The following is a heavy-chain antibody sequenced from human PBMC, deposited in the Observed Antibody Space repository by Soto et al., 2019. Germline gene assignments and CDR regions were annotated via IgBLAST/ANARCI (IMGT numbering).Heavy chain of an antibody. Sequence: SVKVSCKASGGTFSSYAISWVRQAPGQGLEWMGGIIPIFGTANYAQKFQGRVTITADESTSTAYMELSSLRSEDTAVYYCARAEVYDILTGFYGMDVWGQGTTVTSP. CDR1: GGTFSSYA. J-gene: IGHJ6*02. CDR2: IIPIFGTA. D-gene: IGHD3-9*01. CDR3: ARAEVYDILTGFYGMDV. V-gene: IGHV1-69*13.